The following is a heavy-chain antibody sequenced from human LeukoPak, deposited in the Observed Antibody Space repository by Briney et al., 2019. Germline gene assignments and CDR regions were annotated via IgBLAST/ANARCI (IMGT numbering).Heavy chain of an antibody. CDR1: GCTLTELS. V-gene: IGHV1-24*01. D-gene: IGHD2-2*01. CDR2: FDPEDGET. Sequence: GASVKVSCKVSGCTLTELSMHWVRQAPGKGLEWMGGFDPEDGETIYAQKFQGRVTLTEDTSTDTAYMELSSLSSADTAMYYCALNAYCSSNSCWGNYYYYYMDFWGKGTTVTVSS. J-gene: IGHJ6*03. CDR3: ALNAYCSSNSCWGNYYYYYMDF.